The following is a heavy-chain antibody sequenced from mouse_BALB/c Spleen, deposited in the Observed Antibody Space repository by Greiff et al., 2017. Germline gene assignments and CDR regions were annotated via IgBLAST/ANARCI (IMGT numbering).Heavy chain of an antibody. V-gene: IGHV14-3*02. CDR1: GFNFNDTY. CDR2: IDPANGNT. CDR3: ARSRGDY. Sequence: VQLKESGAELVKPGASVKLSCTASGFNFNDTYMHWVKQRPEQGLEWIGRIDPANGNTKYDPKFQGKATITADTSSNTAYLQLSSLTSEDTAVYYCARSRGDYWGQGTSVTVSS. J-gene: IGHJ4*01.